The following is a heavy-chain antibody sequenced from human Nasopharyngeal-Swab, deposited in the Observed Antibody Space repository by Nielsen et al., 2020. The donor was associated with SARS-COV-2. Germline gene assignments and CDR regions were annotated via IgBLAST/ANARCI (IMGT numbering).Heavy chain of an antibody. D-gene: IGHD3-22*01. V-gene: IGHV4-34*01. CDR3: ARQGVPIRGWFKDYDRTAYEY. J-gene: IGHJ4*02. CDR2: ISRSGRT. CDR1: GGSFSGYY. Sequence: SETLSLTCAVYGGSFSGYYWSWIRQSPGKGLEWIGEISRSGRTNYNPSLNSRDTISLDTSKNQFSLKVTSVTAADTAVYYCARQGVPIRGWFKDYDRTAYEYWGQGTLVTVSS.